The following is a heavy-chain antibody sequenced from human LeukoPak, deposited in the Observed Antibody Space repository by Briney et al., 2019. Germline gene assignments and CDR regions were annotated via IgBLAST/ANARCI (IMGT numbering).Heavy chain of an antibody. J-gene: IGHJ5*02. CDR1: GYTFTSYD. D-gene: IGHD6-6*01. V-gene: IGHV1-8*02. CDR2: MNPNSGNT. CDR3: ARDRGAYSSSFFDP. Sequence: ASVKVSCKASGYTFTSYDINWVRQATGQGLEWMGWMNPNSGNTGYAQKFQGRVTMTRDTSISTAYMELSRLRSDDTAVHYCARDRGAYSSSFFDPWGQGTLVTVSS.